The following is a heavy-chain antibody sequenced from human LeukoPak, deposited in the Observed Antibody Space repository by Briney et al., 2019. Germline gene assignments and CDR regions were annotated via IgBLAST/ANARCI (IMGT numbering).Heavy chain of an antibody. CDR3: ARDWGYCSSTSCHVFDY. D-gene: IGHD2-2*01. Sequence: PGGSLRLSCAASGFTFSSYAMHWVRQAPGKGLEWVAVISNDGSNTYYVDSVKGRFTISRDNSKNTLYLQMNSLRAEDTAVYYCARDWGYCSSTSCHVFDYWGQGTLVTVSS. J-gene: IGHJ4*02. V-gene: IGHV3-30*03. CDR1: GFTFSSYA. CDR2: ISNDGSNT.